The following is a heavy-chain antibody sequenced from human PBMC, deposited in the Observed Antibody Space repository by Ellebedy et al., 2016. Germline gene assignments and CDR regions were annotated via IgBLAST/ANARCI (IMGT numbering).Heavy chain of an antibody. D-gene: IGHD3-3*01. Sequence: ASVKVSXXASGYTFTSYDINWVRQATGQGLEWMGWMNPNSGNTGYAQKFQGRVTMTRNTSISTAYMELSSLRSEDTAVYYCARPFTSPLRVSPPYDFWSGQPAKHPTGYYYYYGMDVWGQGTTVTVSS. J-gene: IGHJ6*02. CDR2: MNPNSGNT. V-gene: IGHV1-8*01. CDR1: GYTFTSYD. CDR3: ARPFTSPLRVSPPYDFWSGQPAKHPTGYYYYYGMDV.